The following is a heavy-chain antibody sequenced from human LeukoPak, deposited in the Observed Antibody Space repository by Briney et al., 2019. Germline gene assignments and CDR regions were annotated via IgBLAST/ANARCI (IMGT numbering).Heavy chain of an antibody. V-gene: IGHV1-24*01. CDR1: GYTLTELS. CDR3: ATVFGTNVKWLEIDF. CDR2: FDPEDGET. D-gene: IGHD5-12*01. J-gene: IGHJ4*02. Sequence: ASVKVSCKVSGYTLTELSMHWVRQAPGKGLEWMGGFDPEDGETIYAQKFQGRVTMTEDTSTDTAYMELSSLRSEDTAVYYCATVFGTNVKWLEIDFWGQGTLVTVSS.